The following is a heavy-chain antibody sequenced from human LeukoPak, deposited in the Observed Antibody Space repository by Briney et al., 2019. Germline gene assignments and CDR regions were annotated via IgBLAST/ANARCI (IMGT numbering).Heavy chain of an antibody. Sequence: PGGSLRLSCAASGFTFSSYSMNWVRQAPGKGLEWVSSISSSSSTIYYADSVKGRFTISRDNAKNSLYLQMNSLRAADTAVYYCAGEDASGFDYWGQGTLVTVSS. CDR3: AGEDASGFDY. CDR1: GFTFSSYS. CDR2: ISSSSSTI. V-gene: IGHV3-48*04. D-gene: IGHD6-25*01. J-gene: IGHJ4*02.